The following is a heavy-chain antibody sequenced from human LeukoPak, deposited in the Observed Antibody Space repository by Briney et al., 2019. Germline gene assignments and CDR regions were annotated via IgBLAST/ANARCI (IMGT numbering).Heavy chain of an antibody. CDR2: INPNGGGT. Sequence: ASVKVSCKASGYTFTDYYLHWVLQAPGQGLEWLGWINPNGGGTDYAQKFQDRVTMTIDTSVSTAYLDLSRLRYDDTAVYYCARGPDRRLGGSGSSYFDYWGQGTLVTVSS. D-gene: IGHD3-10*01. CDR3: ARGPDRRLGGSGSSYFDY. CDR1: GYTFTDYY. J-gene: IGHJ4*02. V-gene: IGHV1-2*02.